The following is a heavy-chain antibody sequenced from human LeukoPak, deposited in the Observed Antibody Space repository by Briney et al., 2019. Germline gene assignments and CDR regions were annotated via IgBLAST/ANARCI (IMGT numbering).Heavy chain of an antibody. V-gene: IGHV4-4*07. CDR1: GGSISSYY. J-gene: IGHJ4*02. D-gene: IGHD6-19*01. Sequence: SETLSLTCTVSGGSISSYYWTWVRQPAGKGLEWIGRISTRGSTNYNPSLKSRLTMSVDTSENQFSLNLSAVTAATPAWYSFGRENVARAGRGNDFWGQGTLVTVSS. CDR2: ISTRGST. CDR3: GRENVARAGRGNDF.